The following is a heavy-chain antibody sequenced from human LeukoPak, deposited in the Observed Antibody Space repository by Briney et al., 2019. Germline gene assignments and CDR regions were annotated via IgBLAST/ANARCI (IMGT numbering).Heavy chain of an antibody. J-gene: IGHJ4*02. CDR1: GFTFSSYA. CDR2: INQDGSEK. V-gene: IGHV3-7*01. CDR3: AREVYSSSSSR. D-gene: IGHD6-6*01. Sequence: SGGSLRPSCAASGFTFSSYAMSWVRQAPGKGLDWVANINQDGSEKYYVDSVKGRFTISRDNAKNSLYLQMNSLRAEDTAVYYCAREVYSSSSSRWGQGTLVTVSS.